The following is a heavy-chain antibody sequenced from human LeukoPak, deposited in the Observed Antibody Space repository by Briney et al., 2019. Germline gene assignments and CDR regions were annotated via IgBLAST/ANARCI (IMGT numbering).Heavy chain of an antibody. D-gene: IGHD2-2*01. V-gene: IGHV3-30*03. Sequence: GGSLRLSCAASGSTFSSYSINWVRQAPGKGLEWVAVISYDGSNKYYAHSVKGRFTISRDNSKNTLYLQMNSLRAEDTALYYCARPVIYQLLWGADIWGQGTMVTVSS. J-gene: IGHJ3*02. CDR3: ARPVIYQLLWGADI. CDR1: GSTFSSYS. CDR2: ISYDGSNK.